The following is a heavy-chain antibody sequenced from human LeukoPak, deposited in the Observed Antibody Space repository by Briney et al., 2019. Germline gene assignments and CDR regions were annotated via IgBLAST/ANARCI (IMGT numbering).Heavy chain of an antibody. CDR1: GYIFTGYY. Sequence: ASVKVSCKASGYIFTGYYMHWVRQAPGQGREWMEWINTNSGGTNYAQKFQGRVTMTRDTSISTAYMELSRLRSDDTAVYYCATGPGKYYYDTSSYSGFHCYFNLWGRGTLVTVSS. V-gene: IGHV1-2*02. CDR2: INTNSGGT. J-gene: IGHJ2*01. D-gene: IGHD3-22*01. CDR3: ATGPGKYYYDTSSYSGFHCYFNL.